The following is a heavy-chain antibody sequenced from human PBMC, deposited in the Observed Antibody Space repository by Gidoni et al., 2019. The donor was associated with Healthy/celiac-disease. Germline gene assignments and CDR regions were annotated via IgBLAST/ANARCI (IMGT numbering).Heavy chain of an antibody. D-gene: IGHD6-19*01. J-gene: IGHJ4*02. V-gene: IGHV4-34*01. Sequence: QVQLQQWGAGLLKPSETLSLTCAVYGGSFSGYYWSWIRQPPGKGLEWIGEINHSGSTNYNPSLKSRVTISVDTSKNQFSLKLSSVTAADTAVYYCARGIGGFSSGWYIRGWYYFDYWGQGTLVTVSS. CDR2: INHSGST. CDR3: ARGIGGFSSGWYIRGWYYFDY. CDR1: GGSFSGYY.